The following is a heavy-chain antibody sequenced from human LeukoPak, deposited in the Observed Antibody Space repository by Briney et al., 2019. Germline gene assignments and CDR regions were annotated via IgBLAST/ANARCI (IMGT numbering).Heavy chain of an antibody. D-gene: IGHD3-3*01. CDR1: GFTFDDYG. V-gene: IGHV3-20*04. CDR3: ARGPLRFLEWLFSFDP. J-gene: IGHJ5*02. CDR2: INWNGGST. Sequence: GGSLRLSCAASGFTFDDYGMSWVRQAPGKGLEWVSGINWNGGSTGYADSVKGRFTISRDNAKDSLYLQMNSLRAEDTALYYCARGPLRFLEWLFSFDPWGQGTLVTVSS.